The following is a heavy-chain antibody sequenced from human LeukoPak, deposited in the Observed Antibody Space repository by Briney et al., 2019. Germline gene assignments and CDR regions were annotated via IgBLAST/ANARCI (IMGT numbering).Heavy chain of an antibody. D-gene: IGHD3-10*01. CDR2: IYTSGST. Sequence: SETLSLTCTVSGGSISSYYWSWIRQPAGKGLEWIGRIYTSGSTTYNPSLKSRVTMSVDTSKNQFSLKLSSVTAADTGVYYCARSLLIWFGELSDAFDIWGQATMVTVCS. CDR3: ARSLLIWFGELSDAFDI. V-gene: IGHV4-4*07. CDR1: GGSISSYY. J-gene: IGHJ3*02.